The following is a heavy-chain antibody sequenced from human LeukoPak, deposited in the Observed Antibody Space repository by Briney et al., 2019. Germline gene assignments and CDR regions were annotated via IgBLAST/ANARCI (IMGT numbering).Heavy chain of an antibody. CDR2: IYTSGST. J-gene: IGHJ6*03. Sequence: PSETLSLTCTVSGGSISSYYWSWIRQPAGKGLEWIGRIYTSGSTNYNPSLKSRVTISVDKSKNQFSLKLNSVTAADTAVYYCARDTGPSIYYYYMDVWGKGTTVTVSS. CDR3: ARDTGPSIYYYYMDV. CDR1: GGSISSYY. V-gene: IGHV4-4*07.